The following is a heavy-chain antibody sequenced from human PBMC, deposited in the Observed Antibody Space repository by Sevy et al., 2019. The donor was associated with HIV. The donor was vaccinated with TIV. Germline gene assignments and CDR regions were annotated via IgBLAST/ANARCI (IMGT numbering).Heavy chain of an antibody. J-gene: IGHJ4*02. V-gene: IGHV3-30*18. D-gene: IGHD3-10*01. Sequence: GGSLRLSCAASGFTFSSNGMHWVRQAPGKGLEWVAVISYDGSNKYYADSVKGRFTISRDNSKNTLYLQMNSLGAEDTAVYYCAKERWLYDSGSYLPFFDYWGQGTLVTVSS. CDR3: AKERWLYDSGSYLPFFDY. CDR2: ISYDGSNK. CDR1: GFTFSSNG.